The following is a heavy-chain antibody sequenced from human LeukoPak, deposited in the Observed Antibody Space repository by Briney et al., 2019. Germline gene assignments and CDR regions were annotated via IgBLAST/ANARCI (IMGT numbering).Heavy chain of an antibody. CDR1: GGSISSSSYY. V-gene: IGHV4-39*01. D-gene: IGHD3-10*01. CDR2: IYYSGRP. Sequence: SETLSLTCTVSGGSISSSSYYWGWVRQPPGKGLDWIGSIYYSGRPSYNPSLKSRVTISVDTSKNQFSLKLSSVTAADTAVYYCATMVRGVIIPSYWGQGTLVTVSS. J-gene: IGHJ4*02. CDR3: ATMVRGVIIPSY.